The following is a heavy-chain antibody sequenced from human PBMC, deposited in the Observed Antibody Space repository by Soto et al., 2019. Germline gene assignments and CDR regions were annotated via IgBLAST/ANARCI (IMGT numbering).Heavy chain of an antibody. CDR1: GFSLTNVRMS. J-gene: IGHJ4*02. CDR3: ARTSITSFLFDS. CDR2: IFSNDEE. Sequence: SGPTLVNPTETLTLTCTVSGFSLTNVRMSVSWIRQPPGRALEWLAHIFSNDEESYNTSLESRLTISKDASKSQVVLTMANMDPVDTATYYCARTSITSFLFDSWGQGALVTVSS. V-gene: IGHV2-26*01. D-gene: IGHD3-10*01.